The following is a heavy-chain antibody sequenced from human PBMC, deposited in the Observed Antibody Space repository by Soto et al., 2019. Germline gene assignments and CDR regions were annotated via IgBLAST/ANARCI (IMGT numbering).Heavy chain of an antibody. J-gene: IGHJ4*02. V-gene: IGHV3-11*01. CDR3: ARGRYSGGGPYYFDY. CDR2: ISNSGSTI. Sequence: QVQLVESGGGLVEPGGSLRLSCAASGFTFSGSYMNWIRQAPGKGLEWVSYISNSGSTIYNADSVKGRFTISRDNAKNSLSLQMNSLRAEDTAVYYCARGRYSGGGPYYFDYCGQGTLVTVSS. D-gene: IGHD6-19*01. CDR1: GFTFSGSY.